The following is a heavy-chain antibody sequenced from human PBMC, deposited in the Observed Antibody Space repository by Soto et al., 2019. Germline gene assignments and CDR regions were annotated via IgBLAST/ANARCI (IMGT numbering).Heavy chain of an antibody. J-gene: IGHJ4*02. CDR1: GGSISSSSYY. V-gene: IGHV4-39*01. D-gene: IGHD2-15*01. CDR2: IYYSGST. CDR3: ASRSCSGGSCYLGLDY. Sequence: PSETLSLTCTVSGGSISSSSYYWVWIRQPPGKGLEWIGSIYYSGSTYYNPSLKSRVTISVDTSKNQFSLKLSSVTAADTAVYYCASRSCSGGSCYLGLDYWGQGTLVTVSS.